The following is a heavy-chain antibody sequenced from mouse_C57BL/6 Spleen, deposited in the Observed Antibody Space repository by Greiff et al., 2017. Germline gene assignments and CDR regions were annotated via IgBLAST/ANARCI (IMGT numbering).Heavy chain of an antibody. D-gene: IGHD2-12*01. V-gene: IGHV1-52*01. CDR2: IDPSDSET. Sequence: QVQLQQSGAELVRPGSSVKLSCKASGYTFTSYWMHWVKQRPIQGLEWIGNIDPSDSETHYNQKFKDKATLTVDKSSSTAYMQLSSLTSEDSAVYYCARWRYSNDEGYAMDYWGQGTSVTVSS. CDR1: GYTFTSYW. J-gene: IGHJ4*01. CDR3: ARWRYSNDEGYAMDY.